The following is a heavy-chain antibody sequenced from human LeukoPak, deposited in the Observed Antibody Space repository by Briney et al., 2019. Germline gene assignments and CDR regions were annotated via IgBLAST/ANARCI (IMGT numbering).Heavy chain of an antibody. Sequence: GGSLRLSCAASGLTFSSHWMSWVRQAPGKGLEWVSSISSSSSYIYYADSVKGRFTISRDNAKNSLYLQMNSLRAEDTAVYYCAREEASSTREYGMDVWGQGTTVTVSS. J-gene: IGHJ6*02. CDR2: ISSSSSYI. V-gene: IGHV3-21*01. CDR1: GLTFSSHW. D-gene: IGHD2-2*01. CDR3: AREEASSTREYGMDV.